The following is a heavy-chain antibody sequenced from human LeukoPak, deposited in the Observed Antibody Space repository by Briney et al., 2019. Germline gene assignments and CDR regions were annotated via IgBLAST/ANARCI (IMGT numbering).Heavy chain of an antibody. CDR3: ARGYYYGSGSYDYYYGMDV. CDR1: GDTFGSYA. D-gene: IGHD3-10*01. Sequence: ASVKVSCKAPGDTFGSYAISWVRQAPGQGLEWMGWISAYNGNTNYAQKPQGRVTMTTDTSTSTAYMELRSLRSDDTAVYYCARGYYYGSGSYDYYYGMDVWGQGTTVTVSS. CDR2: ISAYNGNT. V-gene: IGHV1-18*01. J-gene: IGHJ6*02.